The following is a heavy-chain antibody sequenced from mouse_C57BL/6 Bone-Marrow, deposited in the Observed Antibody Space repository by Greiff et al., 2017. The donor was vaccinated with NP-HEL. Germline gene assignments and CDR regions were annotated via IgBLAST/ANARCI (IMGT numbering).Heavy chain of an antibody. D-gene: IGHD2-3*01. CDR2: ISNGGGST. CDR1: GFTFSDYY. J-gene: IGHJ3*01. CDR3: ARHDGYGGWFAY. Sequence: EVQVVESGGGLVQPGGSLKLSCAASGFTFSDYYMYWVRQTPEKRLEWVAYISNGGGSTYYPDTVKGRFTISRDNAKNTLYLQMSRLKSEDTAMYYCARHDGYGGWFAYWGQGTLVTVSA. V-gene: IGHV5-12*01.